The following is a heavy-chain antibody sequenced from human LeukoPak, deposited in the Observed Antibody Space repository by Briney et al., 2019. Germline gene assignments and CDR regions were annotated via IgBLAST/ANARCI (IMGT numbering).Heavy chain of an antibody. J-gene: IGHJ4*02. D-gene: IGHD3-9*01. CDR2: INPSGGST. V-gene: IGHV1-46*01. CDR1: GYTFTSYY. CDR3: ARSIRYYDILTGYPAPDY. Sequence: GASVTVSCKASGYTFTSYYMHWVRQAPGQGLEWMGIINPSGGSTNYAQKFQGRVTMTRDTSTSTVYMELSSLRSEDTAVYYCARSIRYYDILTGYPAPDYWGQGTLVTVSS.